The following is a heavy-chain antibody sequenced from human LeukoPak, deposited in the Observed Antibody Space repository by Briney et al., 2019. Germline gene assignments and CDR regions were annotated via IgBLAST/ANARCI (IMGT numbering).Heavy chain of an antibody. CDR1: VFTFSRYS. Sequence: GGSLRLSYAASVFTFSRYSMNGVRQAPGRGLEGVSYISSSSSTIYYADSVKGRFTISRDNAKKSLYLQMNSLRAEDTATYYCARGESSYCSGDCNFGYWGQGTLVTISS. CDR2: ISSSSSTI. J-gene: IGHJ4*02. D-gene: IGHD2-21*02. CDR3: ARGESSYCSGDCNFGY. V-gene: IGHV3-48*04.